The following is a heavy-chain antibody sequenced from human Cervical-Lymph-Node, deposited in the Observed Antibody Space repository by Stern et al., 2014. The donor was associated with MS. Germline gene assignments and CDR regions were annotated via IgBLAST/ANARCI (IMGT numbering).Heavy chain of an antibody. Sequence: QMQLVQSGAEVKKPGASVKVSCKASGYTFTGYYMHWVRQAPGQGLEWMGWINPNSGGTNYAQKFQGWVTMTRDTSISTAYMELSRLRSDDTAVYYCARVRDGSSWYGMDVWGQGTTFTVSS. V-gene: IGHV1-2*04. CDR2: INPNSGGT. J-gene: IGHJ6*02. CDR3: ARVRDGSSWYGMDV. CDR1: GYTFTGYY. D-gene: IGHD6-13*01.